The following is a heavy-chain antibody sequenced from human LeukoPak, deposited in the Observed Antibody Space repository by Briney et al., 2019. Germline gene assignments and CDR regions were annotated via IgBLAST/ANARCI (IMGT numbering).Heavy chain of an antibody. Sequence: GGSLRLSCAASGFTFSSYAMHWVRQAPGKGLEWVAVISYDGSNKYYADSVKGRFTISRDNPKNTLYLQMNSLRAEDTAVYYCARDSLGCYDPWGQGTLVTVSS. D-gene: IGHD2-15*01. J-gene: IGHJ5*02. CDR2: ISYDGSNK. V-gene: IGHV3-30*04. CDR3: ARDSLGCYDP. CDR1: GFTFSSYA.